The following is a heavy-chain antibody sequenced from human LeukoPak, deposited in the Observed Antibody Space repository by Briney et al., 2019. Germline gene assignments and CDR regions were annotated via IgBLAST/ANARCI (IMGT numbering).Heavy chain of an antibody. CDR1: GGSINSSSYY. D-gene: IGHD3-10*01. J-gene: IGHJ4*02. Sequence: SETLSLTCTVSGGSINSSSYYWGWIRQPPGKGLEWIGSIFYSGNTYDNPSLKSRVTISVDTSKNQFSLKLTSVTAADTAVYYCTKGRGIWGQGTLVTVSS. CDR2: IFYSGNT. V-gene: IGHV4-39*03. CDR3: TKGRGI.